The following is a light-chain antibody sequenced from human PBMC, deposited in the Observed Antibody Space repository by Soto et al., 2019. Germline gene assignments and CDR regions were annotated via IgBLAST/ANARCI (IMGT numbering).Light chain of an antibody. V-gene: IGKV3-11*01. J-gene: IGKJ5*01. Sequence: IVLTQSPATLSLSTGERVTLSCRASQSVSNSLAWYQQEPGQPPRLLIYDVSNRATGIPARFSGSGSGTDFTLTITSLEPEDFAVYFCHQRYNWPRVTFGQGTRLEIK. CDR1: QSVSNS. CDR3: HQRYNWPRVT. CDR2: DVS.